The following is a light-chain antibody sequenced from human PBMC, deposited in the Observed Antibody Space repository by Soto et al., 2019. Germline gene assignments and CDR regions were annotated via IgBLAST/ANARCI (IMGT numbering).Light chain of an antibody. CDR2: RNN. J-gene: IGLJ1*01. Sequence: QSVLTQPPSASGTPGQRVTISCSGSSSNIGSNYVYWYQQLPGTAPKLLIYRNNQRPSGVPDRFSGSKSGTSASLAIGGLRSEDEADYYCAAWDDSLSGFYVFGTGTKLTVL. V-gene: IGLV1-47*01. CDR1: SSNIGSNY. CDR3: AAWDDSLSGFYV.